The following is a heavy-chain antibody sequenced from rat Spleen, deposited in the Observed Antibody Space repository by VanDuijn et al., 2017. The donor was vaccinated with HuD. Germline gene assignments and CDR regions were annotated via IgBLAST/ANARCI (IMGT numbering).Heavy chain of an antibody. V-gene: IGHV2S8*01. CDR1: FSLSNYG. CDR3: AVLLLSEG. D-gene: IGHD1-12*01. Sequence: FSLSNYGLIWVRQPPGKGLEWIAAISTGGNTYYNSGLKYRLGISRDTSKSQVFLKMNSLQTEDTATYYCAVLLLSEGWGQGVMVTVSS. J-gene: IGHJ2*01. CDR2: ISTGGNT.